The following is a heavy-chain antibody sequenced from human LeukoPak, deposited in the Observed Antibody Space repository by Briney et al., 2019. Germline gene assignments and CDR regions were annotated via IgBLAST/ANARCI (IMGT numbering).Heavy chain of an antibody. Sequence: SETLSLTCTVSGGSISSSNYYWGWIRQPPGKGLEWIGTIYYSGSTYYNPSLKSRVTISVDTSKNQFSLRLSSVTAADTAVYYCARGSGWEYYFDYWGQGTLVTVSS. CDR3: ARGSGWEYYFDY. J-gene: IGHJ4*02. CDR2: IYYSGST. V-gene: IGHV4-39*07. D-gene: IGHD6-19*01. CDR1: GGSISSSNYY.